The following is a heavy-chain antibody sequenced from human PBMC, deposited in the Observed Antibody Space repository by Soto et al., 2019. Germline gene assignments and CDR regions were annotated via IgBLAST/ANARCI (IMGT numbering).Heavy chain of an antibody. D-gene: IGHD2-2*01. CDR1: GGTFSSYA. CDR3: ARDWTKDIVVVPAPYYYGMEV. CDR2: IIPIFGTA. J-gene: IGHJ6*02. V-gene: IGHV1-69*13. Sequence: SVKVSCKASGGTFSSYAISWVRQAPGQGLEWMGGIIPIFGTANYAQKFQGRVTITADESTSTAYMELSSLRSEDTAVYYCARDWTKDIVVVPAPYYYGMEVWGQGTTVTVSS.